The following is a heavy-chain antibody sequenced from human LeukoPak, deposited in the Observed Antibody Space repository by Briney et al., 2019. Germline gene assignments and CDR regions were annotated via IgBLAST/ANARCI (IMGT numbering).Heavy chain of an antibody. V-gene: IGHV1-2*04. D-gene: IGHD6-19*01. CDR2: INPNNGGT. CDR1: GYTFTGYY. Sequence: ASVKVSCKASGYTFTGYYMHWVRQAPGQGLEWMGWINPNNGGTNYAQKFQGWVTMTRDTSISTAYMELSRLTSDDTAVYYCARSGYSSGWAFDFWGQGTTVTVSS. CDR3: ARSGYSSGWAFDF. J-gene: IGHJ3*01.